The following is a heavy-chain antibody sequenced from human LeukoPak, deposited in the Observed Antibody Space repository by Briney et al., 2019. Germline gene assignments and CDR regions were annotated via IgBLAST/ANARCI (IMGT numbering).Heavy chain of an antibody. Sequence: SETLSLTCAVNGGSFSGYYWSWIRQPPGKGLEWIGEINHSGSTNYNPSLKSRVTISVDTSKNQFSLKLSSVTAADTAVYYCAREPLYTNSSGIDYWGQGTLVTVSS. J-gene: IGHJ4*02. V-gene: IGHV4-34*01. CDR2: INHSGST. CDR3: AREPLYTNSSGIDY. D-gene: IGHD6-19*01. CDR1: GGSFSGYY.